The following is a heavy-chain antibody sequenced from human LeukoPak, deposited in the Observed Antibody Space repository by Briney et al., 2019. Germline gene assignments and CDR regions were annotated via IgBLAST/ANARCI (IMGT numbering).Heavy chain of an antibody. CDR1: GFTFSSYG. CDR3: AKERDYAEDMDV. D-gene: IGHD4-17*01. Sequence: GGSLRLSCAASGFTFSSYGMHWVRQAPGKGLEWVALIWFDGTYEYYADSVKGGFTISRDNSNKTLYLQMNSLRAEDTAVYYCAKERDYAEDMDVWGKGTTVTVSS. CDR2: IWFDGTYE. V-gene: IGHV3-33*06. J-gene: IGHJ6*03.